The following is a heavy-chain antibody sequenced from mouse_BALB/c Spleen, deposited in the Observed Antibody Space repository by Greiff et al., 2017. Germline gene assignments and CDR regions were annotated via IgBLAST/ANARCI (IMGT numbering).Heavy chain of an antibody. J-gene: IGHJ4*01. CDR3: AGVRGNYYAMDY. CDR1: GYAFTNYL. D-gene: IGHD2-14*01. Sequence: VKLMESGAELVRPGTSVKVSCKASGYAFTNYLIEWVKQRPGQGLEWIGVINPGSGGTNYNEKFKGKATLTADKSSSTAYMQLSSLTSDDSAVYFCAGVRGNYYAMDYWGQGTSVTVSS. V-gene: IGHV1-54*01. CDR2: INPGSGGT.